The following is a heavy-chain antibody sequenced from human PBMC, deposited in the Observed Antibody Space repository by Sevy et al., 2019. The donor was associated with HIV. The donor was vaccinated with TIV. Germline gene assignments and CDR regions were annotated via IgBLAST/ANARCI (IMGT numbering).Heavy chain of an antibody. CDR2: ISASGYST. V-gene: IGHV3-23*01. Sequence: GGSLRLSCAASGIAFSTYAMFWVRQAPGKGLESVSSISASGYSTYYADSVKGRFTLSRDNSRNTLDLQMNSLRADDTAVYYCAKDFSDVYYYDSSATVDYWGQGTLVIVSS. CDR3: AKDFSDVYYYDSSATVDY. CDR1: GIAFSTYA. D-gene: IGHD3-22*01. J-gene: IGHJ4*02.